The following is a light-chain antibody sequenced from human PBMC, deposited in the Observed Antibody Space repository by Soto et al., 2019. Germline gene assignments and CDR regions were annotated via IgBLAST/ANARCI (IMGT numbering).Light chain of an antibody. V-gene: IGKV3-15*01. CDR2: GAS. Sequence: EIVMTQSTATLSVSPGERATLSCRASQSVSSNLAWYQQKPGQAPRLLIYGASTRATGIPVRFSGSGSGTEFTLPISRLQSEGCAVYYCQQYTNWPMYTFGQGTKLQI. CDR1: QSVSSN. CDR3: QQYTNWPMYT. J-gene: IGKJ2*01.